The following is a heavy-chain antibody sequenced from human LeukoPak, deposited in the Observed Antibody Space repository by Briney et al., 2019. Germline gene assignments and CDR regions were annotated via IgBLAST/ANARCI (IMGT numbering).Heavy chain of an antibody. CDR2: INPNSGGT. V-gene: IGHV1-2*02. CDR3: ARDIERERGGYYFDY. J-gene: IGHJ4*02. Sequence: ASVKVSCKASGYTFTGYYMHWVRQAPGQGLEWMGWINPNSGGTNYAQKFQGRVTMTRDTSISTAYMELSRLRSGDTAVYYCARDIERERGGYYFDYWGQGTLVTVSS. CDR1: GYTFTGYY. D-gene: IGHD3-16*01.